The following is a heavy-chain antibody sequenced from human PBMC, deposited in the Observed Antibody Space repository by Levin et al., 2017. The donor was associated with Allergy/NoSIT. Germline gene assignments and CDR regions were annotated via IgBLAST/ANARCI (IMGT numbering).Heavy chain of an antibody. CDR3: ASDHGDYFDY. V-gene: IGHV4-34*01. J-gene: IGHJ4*02. Sequence: NTSETLSLTCAVYGGSFSGYYWSWIRQPPGKGLEWIGEINHSGSTNYNPSLKSRVTISVDTSKNQFSLKLSSVTAADTAVYYCASDHGDYFDYWGQGTLVTVSS. CDR1: GGSFSGYY. CDR2: INHSGST. D-gene: IGHD4-17*01.